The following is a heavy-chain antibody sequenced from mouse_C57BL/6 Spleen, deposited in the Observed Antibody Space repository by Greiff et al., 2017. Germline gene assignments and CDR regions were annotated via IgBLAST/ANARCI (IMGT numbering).Heavy chain of an antibody. CDR2: ISYDGSN. CDR3: ARVDTTVVNAMDY. J-gene: IGHJ4*01. D-gene: IGHD1-1*01. Sequence: ESGPGLVKPSQSLSLTCSVTGYSITSGYYWNWIRQFPGNKLEWMGYISYDGSNNYNPSLKNRISITRDTSKNQFFLKLNSVTTEDTATYYCARVDTTVVNAMDYWGQGTSVTVSS. V-gene: IGHV3-6*01. CDR1: GYSITSGYY.